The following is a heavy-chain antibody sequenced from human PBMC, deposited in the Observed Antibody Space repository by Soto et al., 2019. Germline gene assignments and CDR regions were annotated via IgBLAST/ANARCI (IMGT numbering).Heavy chain of an antibody. CDR2: IYTSGGT. Sequence: QVQLQESGPGLVKPSETLSLTSTVSGGSISSYYWSWIRQPAGKGLEWIGRIYTSGGTNYNPSLKSRVSMSVDTSKNQFSLKLSSVTAADTAVYYCAREVMVGGVMRGSDYWGQGTLVTVSS. J-gene: IGHJ4*02. CDR1: GGSISSYY. V-gene: IGHV4-4*07. CDR3: AREVMVGGVMRGSDY. D-gene: IGHD3-10*01.